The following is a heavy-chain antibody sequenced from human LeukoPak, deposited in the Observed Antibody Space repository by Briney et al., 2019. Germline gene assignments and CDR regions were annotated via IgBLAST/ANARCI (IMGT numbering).Heavy chain of an antibody. CDR1: GYTFTGYY. Sequence: ASVKVSCKASGYTFTGYYMHWVRQAPGQGLEWMGWISAYNGNTNYAQKLQGRVTMTTDTSTSTAYMELRSLRSDDTAVYYCARVVITIFGVVYYYYYMDVWGKGTTVTVSS. J-gene: IGHJ6*03. CDR2: ISAYNGNT. D-gene: IGHD3-3*01. V-gene: IGHV1-18*04. CDR3: ARVVITIFGVVYYYYYMDV.